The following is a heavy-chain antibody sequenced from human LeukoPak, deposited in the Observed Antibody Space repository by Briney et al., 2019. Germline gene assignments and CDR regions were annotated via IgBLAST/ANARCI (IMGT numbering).Heavy chain of an antibody. CDR3: ARDHCSSTSCYGYFDY. D-gene: IGHD2-2*01. CDR1: GGSISSYY. Sequence: SETLSLTCTVSGGSISSYYWSWVRQPPGKGLEWIGFVYYTGSTNYSPSLKSRVTISVDTSKNQFSLKLSSVTAADTAAYYCARDHCSSTSCYGYFDYWGQGTLVTVSS. J-gene: IGHJ4*02. CDR2: VYYTGST. V-gene: IGHV4-59*01.